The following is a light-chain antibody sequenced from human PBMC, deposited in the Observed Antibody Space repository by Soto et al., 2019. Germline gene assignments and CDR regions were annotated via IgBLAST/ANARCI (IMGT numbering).Light chain of an antibody. CDR1: QSLLHSNGYNY. CDR2: LGS. J-gene: IGKJ1*01. V-gene: IGKV2-28*01. CDR3: MQALQTPGT. Sequence: DIVMTQSPLSLPVTPGEPASISCRSSQSLLHSNGYNYLDWYLQKPGQSPQLLIYLGSNRASGVPDRFRGSGLGTDFTLKISRVEAEDFGVYYCMQALQTPGTFGQGTKVEIK.